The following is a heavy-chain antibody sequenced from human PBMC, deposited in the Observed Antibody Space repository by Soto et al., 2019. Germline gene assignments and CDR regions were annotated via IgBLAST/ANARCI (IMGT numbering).Heavy chain of an antibody. V-gene: IGHV4-39*01. CDR2: IYYSGST. J-gene: IGHJ4*02. CDR1: GGSISSSSYY. D-gene: IGHD3-16*01. CDR3: ARRYDYIWGSYFDG. Sequence: QLQLQESGPGLVKPSETLSLTCTVSGGSISSSSYYWGWIRQPPGKGLEWIGSIYYSGSTYYYPSLKSRFTISVDTCKNQFSLKLSSVTAADTAVYYCARRYDYIWGSYFDGWGQGTLVTVSS.